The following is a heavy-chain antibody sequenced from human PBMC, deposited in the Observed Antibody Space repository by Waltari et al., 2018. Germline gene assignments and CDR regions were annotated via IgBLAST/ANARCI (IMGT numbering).Heavy chain of an antibody. J-gene: IGHJ4*02. CDR1: GFPFSSYP. CDR3: ARGYCGGGSCYAADY. Sequence: QVQVVESGGGVVQPGRSLRLSCAASGFPFSSYPMPWVPQAPGKGLEWVAVISDNGRNKYYPDSVKGRFTISRDNSKNTLYLQMNSLRAEDTAVYYCARGYCGGGSCYAADYWGQGTLVTVSS. D-gene: IGHD2-15*01. V-gene: IGHV3-30*04. CDR2: ISDNGRNK.